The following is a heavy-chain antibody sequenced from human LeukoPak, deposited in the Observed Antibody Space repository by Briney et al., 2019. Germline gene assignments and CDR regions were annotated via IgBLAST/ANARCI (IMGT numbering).Heavy chain of an antibody. J-gene: IGHJ4*02. D-gene: IGHD6-19*01. V-gene: IGHV3-21*01. CDR3: ARDRYSFIGSGWYFDY. CDR2: ISSSSSYM. Sequence: GGSLRLSCAASGFTFSSYSMNWVRQAPGKGLEWVSSISSSSSYMYYADSVKGRFTISRDNAKNSLYLQMNSLRAEDTAVYYCARDRYSFIGSGWYFDYWGQGTLVTVSS. CDR1: GFTFSSYS.